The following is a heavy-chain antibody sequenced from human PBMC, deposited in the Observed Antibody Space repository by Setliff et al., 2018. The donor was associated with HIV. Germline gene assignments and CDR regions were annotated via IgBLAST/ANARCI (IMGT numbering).Heavy chain of an antibody. V-gene: IGHV4-34*01. J-gene: IGHJ5*02. CDR3: ASRIYYYDESRVLREEGFVP. CDR2: INHSGKT. Sequence: SETLSLTCAVYGGSLSGHYWTWIRQPPGEGLEWIGEINHSGKTNYNPSLKSRVTISVDTSKNQFSLKVTSVTAADTAMYYCASRIYYYDESRVLREEGFVPWGQGTLVTVSS. D-gene: IGHD3-22*01. CDR1: GGSLSGHY.